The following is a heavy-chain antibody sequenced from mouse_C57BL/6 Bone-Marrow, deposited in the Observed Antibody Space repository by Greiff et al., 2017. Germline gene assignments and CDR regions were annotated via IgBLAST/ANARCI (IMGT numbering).Heavy chain of an antibody. CDR2: IDPSDSYT. D-gene: IGHD2-4*01. Sequence: VQLQQSGAELVKPGASVKLSCKASGYTFTSYWMQWVKQRPGQGLEWIGEIDPSDSYTNYNQKFKGKATLTVDTSSSTAYMQLSSLTSEDSAVYYCARREITTRLTFDYWGQGTTLTVSS. CDR3: ARREITTRLTFDY. CDR1: GYTFTSYW. V-gene: IGHV1-50*01. J-gene: IGHJ2*01.